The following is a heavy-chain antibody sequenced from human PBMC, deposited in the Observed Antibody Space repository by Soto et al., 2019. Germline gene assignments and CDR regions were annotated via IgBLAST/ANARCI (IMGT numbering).Heavy chain of an antibody. V-gene: IGHV3-30*18. D-gene: IGHD3-10*01. CDR1: GFTFSSYG. CDR3: AKDGYYGSGSYYNRGYYYGMDV. CDR2: ISYDGSNK. Sequence: GGSLRLSCAASGFTFSSYGMHWVRQAPGKGLEWVAVISYDGSNKYYADSVKGRFTISRDNSKNTLYLQMNSLRAEDTAVYYCAKDGYYGSGSYYNRGYYYGMDVWGQGTTVTVSS. J-gene: IGHJ6*02.